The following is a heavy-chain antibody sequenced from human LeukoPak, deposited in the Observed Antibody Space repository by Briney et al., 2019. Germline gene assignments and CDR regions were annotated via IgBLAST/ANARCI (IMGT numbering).Heavy chain of an antibody. CDR1: GGSVSSGSNY. Sequence: SETLSLTCTVSGGSVSSGSNYWSWIRQPPGKRLEWIGYIYYSGSTNYNPSLNSRVTISLDTSKNQFSLKLSSVTAADTAVYYCARGGLTEWLLDYWGQGTLVTVSS. J-gene: IGHJ4*02. CDR2: IYYSGST. D-gene: IGHD3-3*01. CDR3: ARGGLTEWLLDY. V-gene: IGHV4-61*01.